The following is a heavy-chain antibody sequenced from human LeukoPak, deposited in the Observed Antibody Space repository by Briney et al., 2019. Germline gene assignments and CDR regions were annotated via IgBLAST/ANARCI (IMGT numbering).Heavy chain of an antibody. J-gene: IGHJ4*02. CDR1: GFTFSRYW. V-gene: IGHV3-7*03. CDR2: IKQDGSEK. CDR3: AKDSSSFLAKNFDY. D-gene: IGHD6-13*01. Sequence: GGSLRLSCAASGFTFSRYWMSWVRQAPGKGLEWVANIKQDGSEKYYVDSVKGRFTISRDNAKNSLYLQMSSLRAEDTALYYCAKDSSSFLAKNFDYWGQGTLVTVSS.